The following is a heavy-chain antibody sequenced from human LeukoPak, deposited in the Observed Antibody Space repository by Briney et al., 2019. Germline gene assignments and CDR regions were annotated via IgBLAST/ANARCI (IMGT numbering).Heavy chain of an antibody. D-gene: IGHD3-10*01. Sequence: GASVKVSCKASGYTFTSYYMHWVRQAPGQGLEWMGIINPSGGSTSYAQKFQGRVTMTRDTSTSTVYMELSSLRSEDTAVYYCARSGVGGYYGSGSYYSDYWGQGTLVTVSS. V-gene: IGHV1-46*01. CDR2: INPSGGST. CDR3: ARSGVGGYYGSGSYYSDY. J-gene: IGHJ4*02. CDR1: GYTFTSYY.